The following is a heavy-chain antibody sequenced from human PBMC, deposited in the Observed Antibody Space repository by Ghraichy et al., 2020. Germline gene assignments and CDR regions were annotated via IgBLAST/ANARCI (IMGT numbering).Heavy chain of an antibody. D-gene: IGHD4-23*01. J-gene: IGHJ3*02. CDR2: IYYSGST. CDR1: GDSITSGGYY. V-gene: IGHV4-31*03. Sequence: LRLSCTVSGDSITSGGYYWNWIRQHPGKGLEWIGYIYYSGSTYYNPSLKSRVTISVDTSKKQFSLKLTSLTAADTAVYYCARGSTVITSDAFDIWGQGTMVIVSS. CDR3: ARGSTVITSDAFDI.